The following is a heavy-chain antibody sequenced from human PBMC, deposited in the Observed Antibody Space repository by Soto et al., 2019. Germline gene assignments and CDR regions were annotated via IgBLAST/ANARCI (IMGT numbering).Heavy chain of an antibody. CDR3: AATPYSSSWYDNFDY. V-gene: IGHV1-58*01. CDR1: GFTFTSSA. J-gene: IGHJ4*02. Sequence: SVKVSCKASGFTFTSSAVQWVRQARGQRLEWIGWIVVGSGNTNYAQKFQERVTITRDMSTSTAYMELSSLRSEDTAVYYCAATPYSSSWYDNFDYWGQGTMVTVSS. D-gene: IGHD6-13*01. CDR2: IVVGSGNT.